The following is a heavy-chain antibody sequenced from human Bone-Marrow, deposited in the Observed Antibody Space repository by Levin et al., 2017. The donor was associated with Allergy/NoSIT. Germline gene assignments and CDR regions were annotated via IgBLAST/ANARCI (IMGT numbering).Heavy chain of an antibody. CDR2: IWSDGRNK. CDR1: GFTFRTYA. D-gene: IGHD1-26*01. Sequence: GESLKISCAASGFTFRTYAMHWVRQAPGKGLDWVTVIWSDGRNKYYADSVKGRFTISRDNSKNTMYLQMNSLRAEDTAVYHCARGGVGDALDIWGQGTMVTVSS. J-gene: IGHJ3*02. CDR3: ARGGVGDALDI. V-gene: IGHV3-33*01.